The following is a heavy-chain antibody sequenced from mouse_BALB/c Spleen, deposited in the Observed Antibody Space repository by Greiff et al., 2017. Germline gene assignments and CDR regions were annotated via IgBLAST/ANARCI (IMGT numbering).Heavy chain of an antibody. D-gene: IGHD2-14*01. V-gene: IGHV1-7*01. J-gene: IGHJ2*01. CDR2: INPSTGYT. Sequence: VQLQQSGAELAKPGASVKMSCKASGYTFTSYWMHWVKQRPGQGLEWIGYINPSTGYTEYNQKFKDKATLTADKSSSTAYMQLSSLTSEDSAVYYCARWEGYAFDYWGEGTTLTVSA. CDR3: ARWEGYAFDY. CDR1: GYTFTSYW.